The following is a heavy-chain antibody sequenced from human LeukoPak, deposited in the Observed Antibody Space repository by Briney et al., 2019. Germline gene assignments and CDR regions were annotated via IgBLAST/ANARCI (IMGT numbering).Heavy chain of an antibody. CDR2: LSYSGST. V-gene: IGHV4-59*01. D-gene: IGHD3-22*01. Sequence: PSETLSLTCTVSGGSISSYYWSWIRQPPGKGLECIACLSYSGSTKYNPSLKSRVTISVDTSKNQLSLKLSSVTAADTAVYYWAREPGFDSSGYLNWFDPWGQGTLVTGSS. J-gene: IGHJ5*02. CDR3: AREPGFDSSGYLNWFDP. CDR1: GGSISSYY.